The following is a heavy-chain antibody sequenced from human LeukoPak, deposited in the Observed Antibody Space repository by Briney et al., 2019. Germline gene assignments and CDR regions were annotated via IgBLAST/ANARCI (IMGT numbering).Heavy chain of an antibody. D-gene: IGHD6-25*01. Sequence: SETLSLTCTVSGGSFNIHYWRWLRQPRGKGLECIGYIYYSGSTKYNPSLNSRATISSDTSKTQFFLKLTSMTAADTAVYYCARDGDSGGWFDSWGQGALVTVSS. J-gene: IGHJ5*01. CDR2: IYYSGST. V-gene: IGHV4-59*11. CDR3: ARDGDSGGWFDS. CDR1: GGSFNIHY.